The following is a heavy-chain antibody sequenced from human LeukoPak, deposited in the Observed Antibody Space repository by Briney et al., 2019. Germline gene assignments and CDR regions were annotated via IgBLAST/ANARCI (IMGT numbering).Heavy chain of an antibody. CDR1: EYSFTTYW. CDR2: IYPGDSDT. V-gene: IGHV5-51*01. J-gene: IGHJ5*02. CDR3: AREMATITANWFDP. Sequence: GESLKISCKASEYSFTTYWLAWVRQMPGKGLEWMGTIYPGDSDTRYSPSFQGQVTISADKSISTAYLQWSSLKASDTAMYYCAREMATITANWFDPWGQGTLVTVSS. D-gene: IGHD5-24*01.